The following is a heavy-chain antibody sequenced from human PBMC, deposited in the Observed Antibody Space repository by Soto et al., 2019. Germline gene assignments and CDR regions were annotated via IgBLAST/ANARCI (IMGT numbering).Heavy chain of an antibody. CDR2: IYLIGGST. CDR1: GYTFTSYY. V-gene: IGHV1-46*01. Sequence: ASVKVSCKASGYTFTSYYRHWLRQPPAQELAWMGIIYLIGGSTYYAQKFQGRVTITMDTSTRTDYKVLSSLRSEDAAVYYCARDVHGMDVWGQGTTVTVSS. D-gene: IGHD2-8*01. CDR3: ARDVHGMDV. J-gene: IGHJ6*02.